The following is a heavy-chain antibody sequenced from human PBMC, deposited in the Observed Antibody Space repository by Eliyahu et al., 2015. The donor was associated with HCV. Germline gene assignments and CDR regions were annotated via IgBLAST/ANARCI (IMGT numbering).Heavy chain of an antibody. J-gene: IGHJ4*02. D-gene: IGHD5-18*01. CDR2: INPIFGTA. V-gene: IGHV1-69*01. CDR3: AREGRATEMVNSYDY. CDR1: GGAFSSYT. Sequence: EVKKPGSSVKVSCKASGGAFSSYTISWVRQAPGQGLEWMGGINPIFGTANYAQKFQGRVTITADESASTAYLELSSLRSEDTAVYYCAREGRATEMVNSYDYWGQGTLVTVSS.